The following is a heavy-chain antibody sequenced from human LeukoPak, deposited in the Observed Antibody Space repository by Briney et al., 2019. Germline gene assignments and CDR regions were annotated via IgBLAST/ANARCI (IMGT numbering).Heavy chain of an antibody. CDR3: AKWGGTCNNGLCYSSSYYLDV. J-gene: IGHJ6*04. V-gene: IGHV3-33*06. CDR1: GFSFSSYG. CDR2: IWPDRSNK. D-gene: IGHD2-8*01. Sequence: GGSLRLSCAASGFSFSSYGMHWVRQAPGKGLEWVAVIWPDRSNKFHLESVQGRFTISRDNSRNTLYLQMNSLRAEDTATYHCAKWGGTCNNGLCYSSSYYLDVWGKGTTVIVSS.